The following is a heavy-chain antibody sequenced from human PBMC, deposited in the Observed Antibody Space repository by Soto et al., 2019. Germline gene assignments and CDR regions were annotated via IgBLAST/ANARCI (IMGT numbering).Heavy chain of an antibody. D-gene: IGHD3-9*01. CDR1: GYTLTELS. V-gene: IGHV1-24*01. J-gene: IGHJ4*02. CDR2: FDPEDGET. Sequence: ASVKVSCKVSGYTLTELSMHWVRQAPGKGLEWMGGFDPEDGETIYAQKFQGRVTMTEDTSTDTAYMELSSLRSEDTAVYYCATAVVLRYFDWLFPPLWYWGQGTLVTVSS. CDR3: ATAVVLRYFDWLFPPLWY.